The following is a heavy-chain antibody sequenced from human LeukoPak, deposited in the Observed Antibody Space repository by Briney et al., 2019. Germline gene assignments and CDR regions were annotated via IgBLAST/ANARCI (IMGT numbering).Heavy chain of an antibody. CDR2: IYHSGST. Sequence: PSQTLSLTCTVSGGSISSGGYYWSWIRQPPGKGLEWIGYIYHSGSTYYNPSLKSRVTISVDRSKNQFSLKLSSVTAADTAVYYCARDYGSGPYPGVFDIWGQGTKVTVSS. V-gene: IGHV4-30-2*01. CDR3: ARDYGSGPYPGVFDI. J-gene: IGHJ3*02. D-gene: IGHD3-10*01. CDR1: GGSISSGGYY.